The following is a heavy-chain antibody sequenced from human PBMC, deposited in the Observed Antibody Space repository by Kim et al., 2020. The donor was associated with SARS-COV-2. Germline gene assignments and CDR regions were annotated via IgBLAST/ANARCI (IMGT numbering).Heavy chain of an antibody. J-gene: IGHJ6*03. V-gene: IGHV4-34*01. CDR1: GGSFNGYS. Sequence: SETLSLTCAVYGGSFNGYSWNWIRQPPGKGLEWIGEVNHSGGTRYSPSLKSRVTVSMDTSKNQFSLRLNSVTAADTAVYFCARVYIVVVPSPVLGLGPIYYNYYMDVWGKGTTVTVSS. CDR2: VNHSGGT. D-gene: IGHD2-2*01. CDR3: ARVYIVVVPSPVLGLGPIYYNYYMDV.